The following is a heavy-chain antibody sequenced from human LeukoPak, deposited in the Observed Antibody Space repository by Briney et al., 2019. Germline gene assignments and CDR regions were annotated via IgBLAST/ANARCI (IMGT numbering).Heavy chain of an antibody. CDR3: ARGGGGDCYSGHICWY. J-gene: IGHJ4*02. Sequence: ASVKVSCKASGYTFTGYYMHWVRQAPGQGLEWMGWINPNSGGTNYAQKFQGRVTMTRDTSISTAYMELSRLRSDDTAVYYCARGGGGDCYSGHICWYWGQGTLVTVSS. V-gene: IGHV1-2*02. CDR2: INPNSGGT. CDR1: GYTFTGYY. D-gene: IGHD2-21*02.